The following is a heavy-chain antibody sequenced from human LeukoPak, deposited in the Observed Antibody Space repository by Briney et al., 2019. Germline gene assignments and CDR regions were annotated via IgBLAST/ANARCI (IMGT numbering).Heavy chain of an antibody. CDR3: ATHSSTWQNYYYYGLDV. V-gene: IGHV4-39*01. D-gene: IGHD3-22*01. CDR2: ISSRGST. Sequence: SETLSLTCGVSGGPISGSSYYWGWIRQPPGRGLEWIGSISSRGSTSYNPSLNSRVTISVDTSKNQFSLRLSSVTAADTAVYYCATHSSTWQNYYYYGLDVWGQGTTVTVSS. CDR1: GGPISGSSYY. J-gene: IGHJ6*02.